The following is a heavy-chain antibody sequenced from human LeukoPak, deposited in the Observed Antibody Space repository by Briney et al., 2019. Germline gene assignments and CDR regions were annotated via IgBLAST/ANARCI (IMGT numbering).Heavy chain of an antibody. CDR2: INPNSGGT. D-gene: IGHD1-26*01. CDR1: GYTFTGFY. J-gene: IGHJ5*02. Sequence: ASVKVSCKASGYTFTGFYMHWVRQAPGQGLEWMGWINPNSGGTNYAQKFQGRVTMTRDTSISTAYMELGSLTSDDTAVYYCARMGDSGSYWGPTWFDPWGQGTLVTVSS. CDR3: ARMGDSGSYWGPTWFDP. V-gene: IGHV1-2*02.